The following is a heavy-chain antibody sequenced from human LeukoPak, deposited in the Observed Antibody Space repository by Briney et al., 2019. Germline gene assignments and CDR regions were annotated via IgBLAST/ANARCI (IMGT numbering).Heavy chain of an antibody. Sequence: SGGSLRLSCAASGVTVSSNYMNWVRQAPGKGLEWVSVIYSGGSTYYTDSVKGRFTISRDNSKNTLYLQMNSLRAEDTAVYYCAGDTDYYGSGTLGYMDYWGQGTLVTVSS. D-gene: IGHD3-10*01. CDR2: IYSGGST. CDR1: GVTVSSNY. V-gene: IGHV3-66*01. J-gene: IGHJ4*02. CDR3: AGDTDYYGSGTLGYMDY.